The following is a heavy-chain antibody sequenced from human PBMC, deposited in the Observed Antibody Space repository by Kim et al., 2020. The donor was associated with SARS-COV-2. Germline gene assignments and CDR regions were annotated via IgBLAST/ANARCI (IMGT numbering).Heavy chain of an antibody. Sequence: SETLSLTCAVYGGPFSGYYWSWIRQPPGKGLEWIGEINHSGSTNYNPSLKSRVTISVDTSKNQFSLKLSSVTAADTAVYYCANHCSGGKTNWFDPWGQGTLVTVSS. V-gene: IGHV4-34*01. D-gene: IGHD2-15*01. J-gene: IGHJ5*02. CDR2: INHSGST. CDR3: ANHCSGGKTNWFDP. CDR1: GGPFSGYY.